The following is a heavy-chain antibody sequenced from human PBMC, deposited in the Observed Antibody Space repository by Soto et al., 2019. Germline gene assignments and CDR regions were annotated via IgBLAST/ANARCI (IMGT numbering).Heavy chain of an antibody. V-gene: IGHV4-30-4*01. D-gene: IGHD6-19*01. CDR2: IYYSGST. Sequence: SETLSLTCTVSGGSFSSGDYYWSWIRQPPGKGLEWIGYIYYSGSTYYNPSLRSRVTISVDTSKNQFSLKLSSVTAADTAVYYCAREQWLVPFYWGQGTLVTVSS. CDR1: GGSFSSGDYY. CDR3: AREQWLVPFY. J-gene: IGHJ4*02.